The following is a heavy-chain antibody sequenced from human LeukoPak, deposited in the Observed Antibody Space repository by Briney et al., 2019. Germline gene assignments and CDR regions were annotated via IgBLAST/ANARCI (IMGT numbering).Heavy chain of an antibody. CDR3: ARYGAYEYFDY. V-gene: IGHV3-21*01. Sequence: GGSLRLSCAASGFTFSSYSMNWVRQAPGKGLAWVSSISSSSSYIYYADSVKGRFTISRDNAKNSLYLQMNSLRAEDTAVYYCARYGAYEYFDYWGQGTLVTVSS. D-gene: IGHD4-17*01. CDR1: GFTFSSYS. CDR2: ISSSSSYI. J-gene: IGHJ4*02.